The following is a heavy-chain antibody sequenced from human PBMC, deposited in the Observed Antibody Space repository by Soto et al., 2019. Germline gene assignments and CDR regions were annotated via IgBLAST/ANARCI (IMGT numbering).Heavy chain of an antibody. Sequence: EVQLVESGGGLVQPGGSLRLSCAASGFTVSSNYMSWVRQAPGKGLEWVSVIYSGGSTYYADSVKGRFTISRDNSKNTLYLKMNSLRAEDAAVYCCARDNMGVGMDVWGQGTTVTVSS. CDR1: GFTVSSNY. V-gene: IGHV3-66*01. CDR2: IYSGGST. D-gene: IGHD3-16*01. CDR3: ARDNMGVGMDV. J-gene: IGHJ6*02.